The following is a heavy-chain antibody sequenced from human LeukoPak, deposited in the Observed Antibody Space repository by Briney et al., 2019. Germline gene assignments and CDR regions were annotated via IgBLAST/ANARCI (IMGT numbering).Heavy chain of an antibody. CDR3: AKDYHTARWYSSGWDSAYYFDY. V-gene: IGHV3-23*01. CDR1: GFTFSSYA. Sequence: GGSLRLSCGASGFTFSSYAMSWVRQAPGKGLEWVSAISGSGGSTYYADSVKGRFTISRDNSKNTLYLQMNSLRAEDTAVYYCAKDYHTARWYSSGWDSAYYFDYWGQGTLVTVSS. J-gene: IGHJ4*02. CDR2: ISGSGGST. D-gene: IGHD6-19*01.